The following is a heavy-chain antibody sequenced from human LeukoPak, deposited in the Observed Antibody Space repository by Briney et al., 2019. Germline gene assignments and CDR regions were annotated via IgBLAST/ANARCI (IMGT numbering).Heavy chain of an antibody. D-gene: IGHD3-22*01. CDR2: ISHSGST. J-gene: IGHJ4*02. CDR1: GYSISSDYY. Sequence: PSETLSLTCAVSGYSISSDYYWGWIRQPPGKGLEWIGSISHSGSTYYNPSLKSRVTISVDTSKNHFSLKLSSVTAADTAVYYCARNITMIVFDYWGQGTLVTGSS. CDR3: ARNITMIVFDY. V-gene: IGHV4-38-2*01.